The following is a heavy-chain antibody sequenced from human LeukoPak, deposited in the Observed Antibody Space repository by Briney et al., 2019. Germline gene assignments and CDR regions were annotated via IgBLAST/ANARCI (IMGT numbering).Heavy chain of an antibody. V-gene: IGHV4-59*01. CDR2: IYYSGST. D-gene: IGHD2-2*03. CDR1: GGSISSYY. Sequence: SETLSLTCTVSGGSISSYYWSWIRQPPGKGLEWIGYIYYSGSTNYNPSLKSRVTISVDTSKNQFSLKLSSVTAADTAVYYCARETLDIVVVPASIGAFDIWGQGTMVTVSS. CDR3: ARETLDIVVVPASIGAFDI. J-gene: IGHJ3*02.